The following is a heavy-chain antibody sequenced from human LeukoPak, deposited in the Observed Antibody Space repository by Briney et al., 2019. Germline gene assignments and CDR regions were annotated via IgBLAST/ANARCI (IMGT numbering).Heavy chain of an antibody. J-gene: IGHJ4*02. Sequence: ASVKVSCKASGYTFTSYGISWVRQAPGQGLEWMGWISAYNGNTNYAQKLQGRVTMTTDTSTSTAYMELRSLRSDDTAVYHCARLLSSVRGVISYYFDYWGQGTLVTVSS. CDR2: ISAYNGNT. V-gene: IGHV1-18*01. CDR1: GYTFTSYG. CDR3: ARLLSSVRGVISYYFDY. D-gene: IGHD3-10*01.